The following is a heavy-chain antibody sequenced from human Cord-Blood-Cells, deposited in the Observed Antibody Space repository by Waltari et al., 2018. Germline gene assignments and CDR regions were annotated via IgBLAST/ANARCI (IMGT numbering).Heavy chain of an antibody. Sequence: QVQLQQWGAGLLKPSETLSLTCAVYGGSFSGYYWSWIRRPPGKGLEWIGEINHSGSTNYNPSLKSRVTISVDTSKNQFSLKLSSVTAADTAVYYCARRDYDILTGYDYWGQGTLVTVSS. CDR1: GGSFSGYY. CDR2: INHSGST. D-gene: IGHD3-9*01. CDR3: ARRDYDILTGYDY. J-gene: IGHJ4*02. V-gene: IGHV4-34*01.